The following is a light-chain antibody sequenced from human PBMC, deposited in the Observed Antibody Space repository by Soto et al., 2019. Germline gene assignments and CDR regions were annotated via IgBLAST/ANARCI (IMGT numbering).Light chain of an antibody. V-gene: IGLV1-40*01. Sequence: QSVLAQPPSVSGAPGQSVTSSCTGSSSNFGAGYDVHWYQQLPGTAPKLLIYGNINRPSGVPDRFSGSKSGTSASLAITGLQAEDEADYYCQSYDSSLSGYVFGTGTKVTVL. CDR1: SSNFGAGYD. J-gene: IGLJ1*01. CDR3: QSYDSSLSGYV. CDR2: GNI.